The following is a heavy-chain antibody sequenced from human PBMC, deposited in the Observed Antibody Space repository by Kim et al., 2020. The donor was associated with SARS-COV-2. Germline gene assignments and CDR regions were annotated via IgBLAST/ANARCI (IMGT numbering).Heavy chain of an antibody. CDR1: GGSVTGYY. V-gene: IGHV4-59*08. Sequence: SETLSLTCTVSGGSVTGYYWTWIRQPPGKGLEWIGHIYYSGTTYYNSTLQGRVTISVATSRNQISLRLSSVTAADTAVYYCARHFKAYSNDKQFDPWGQGTLVTVSS. CDR2: IYYSGTT. CDR3: ARHFKAYSNDKQFDP. D-gene: IGHD6-13*01. J-gene: IGHJ5*02.